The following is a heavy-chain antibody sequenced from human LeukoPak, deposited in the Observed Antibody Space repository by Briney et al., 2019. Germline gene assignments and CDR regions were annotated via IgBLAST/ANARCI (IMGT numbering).Heavy chain of an antibody. CDR1: GYTFTGYD. Sequence: ASVKVSCKASGYTFTGYDMHWVRQAPGQGLEWMGWINPNSGGTNYAQKFQGRVTMTRDTSISTAYMELSRLRSDDTAVYYCARVGEDSSSWYYNWFDPWGQGTLVTVSS. J-gene: IGHJ5*02. CDR3: ARVGEDSSSWYYNWFDP. CDR2: INPNSGGT. V-gene: IGHV1-2*02. D-gene: IGHD6-13*01.